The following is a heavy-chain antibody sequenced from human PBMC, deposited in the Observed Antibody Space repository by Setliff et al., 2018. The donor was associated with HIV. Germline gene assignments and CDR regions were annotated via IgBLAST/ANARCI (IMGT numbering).Heavy chain of an antibody. CDR1: GYTFRDFY. Sequence: ASVKVSCKASGYTFRDFYMHWVQQAPGKGFEWMGRVDPEDGQTIFAKKFQDRVTLTADTSTGTAYLEVSSLRSDDTAVYYCATGVVPDYDYWGQGTLVTVSS. CDR3: ATGVVPDYDY. V-gene: IGHV1-69-2*01. CDR2: VDPEDGQT. D-gene: IGHD3-3*01. J-gene: IGHJ4*02.